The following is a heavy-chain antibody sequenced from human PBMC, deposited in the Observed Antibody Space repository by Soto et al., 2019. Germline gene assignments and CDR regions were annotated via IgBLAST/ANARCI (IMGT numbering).Heavy chain of an antibody. D-gene: IGHD2-15*01. CDR2: IIPIFGTA. CDR1: GGTFSSYA. V-gene: IGHV1-69*12. Sequence: QVQLVQSGAEVKKPGSSVKVSCKASGGTFSSYAISWVRQAPGQGLEWMGGIIPIFGTANYAQKFQGRVTITADECTGTGSMELWSLRSEDTAVYYWASGGFDCSGGSCCSRVVWFDPWGQGTLVTVSS. J-gene: IGHJ5*02. CDR3: ASGGFDCSGGSCCSRVVWFDP.